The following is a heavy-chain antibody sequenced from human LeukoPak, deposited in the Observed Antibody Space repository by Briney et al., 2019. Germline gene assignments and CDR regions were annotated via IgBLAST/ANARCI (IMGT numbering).Heavy chain of an antibody. J-gene: IGHJ4*02. D-gene: IGHD2-2*01. CDR1: GGSISSYY. CDR3: ARSPRALRVVPAE. Sequence: KTSETLSLTCTVSGGSISSYYWSWIRQPPGKGLEWIGYIYYSGSTNYNPSLKSRVTISVDTSKNQFSLKLSSVTAADTAVYYCARSPRALRVVPAEWGQGTLVTVSS. V-gene: IGHV4-59*01. CDR2: IYYSGST.